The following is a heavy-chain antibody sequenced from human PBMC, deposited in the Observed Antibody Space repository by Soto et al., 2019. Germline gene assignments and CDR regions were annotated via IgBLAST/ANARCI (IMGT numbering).Heavy chain of an antibody. CDR3: AGGSGWLSDS. CDR1: GFTFSRYW. D-gene: IGHD6-19*01. CDR2: IKQDGSET. Sequence: EVQLVESGGGLVQTGGSLRLSCAASGFTFSRYWMKWVRQAPGKGLEWVANIKQDGSETYYVDSVKGRSTISRDNAKNSLFLQMNSLRAEDTAVYYCAGGSGWLSDSWGQGTLFTVSS. J-gene: IGHJ4*02. V-gene: IGHV3-7*05.